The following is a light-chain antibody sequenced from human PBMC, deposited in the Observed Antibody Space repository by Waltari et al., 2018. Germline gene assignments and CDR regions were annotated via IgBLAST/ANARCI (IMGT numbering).Light chain of an antibody. Sequence: VMTHSIATMPVSPGASATLSCRASQSVSSNLAWYQPKPGQAPRLLIYGASTRATGIPARFSGSGSGTEFTLTISSLQSEDFAVYYCQQYNNWPRTFGQGTKVEIK. CDR3: QQYNNWPRT. CDR1: QSVSSN. V-gene: IGKV3-15*01. CDR2: GAS. J-gene: IGKJ1*01.